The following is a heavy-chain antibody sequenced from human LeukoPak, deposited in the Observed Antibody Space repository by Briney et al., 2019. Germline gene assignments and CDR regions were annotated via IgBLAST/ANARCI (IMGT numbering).Heavy chain of an antibody. V-gene: IGHV3-21*04. D-gene: IGHD3-3*01. CDR2: IGRDSSYV. CDR1: GFSFSTHN. CDR3: AKSEGGLTYYDFWSGYLVDY. Sequence: GGSLRLSCVVSGFSFSTHNMNWVRQAPGQGLEWVSSIGRDSSYVYYADSLKGRFTISRDYAKNSLYLQMNNLRAEDTAVYYCAKSEGGLTYYDFWSGYLVDYWGQGTLVTVSS. J-gene: IGHJ4*02.